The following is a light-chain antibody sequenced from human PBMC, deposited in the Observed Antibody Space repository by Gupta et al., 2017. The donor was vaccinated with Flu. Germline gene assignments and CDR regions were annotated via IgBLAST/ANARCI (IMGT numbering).Light chain of an antibody. J-gene: IGLJ2*01. CDR2: LNTDGSH. V-gene: IGLV4-69*01. CDR3: QTWTTGIVV. Sequence: QLMLTQSPSASASLGASVKLTCTLSSGHSSYAIAWHQQQPPKGPRYLMKLNTDGSHTKGDGIPDRFSGSSSGAERYLTISSLQSEDEADYYCQTWTTGIVVFGGGTKLTVL. CDR1: SGHSSYA.